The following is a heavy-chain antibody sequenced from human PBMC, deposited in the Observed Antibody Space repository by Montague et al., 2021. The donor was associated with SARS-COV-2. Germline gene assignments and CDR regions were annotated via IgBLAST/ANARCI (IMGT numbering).Heavy chain of an antibody. CDR1: GGSISDSNYY. D-gene: IGHD2-21*02. J-gene: IGHJ4*02. V-gene: IGHV4-39*01. CDR3: ARRCTGGGYCHASH. CDR2: DCDSGNT. Sequence: SETLSLTCTVYGGSISDSNYYWVWNPQRPGKGLEGKMNDCDSGNTYHNPSRRGRVSIYVDTSKSQLSLKVMSVTAADTAVYYCARRCTGGGYCHASHWGQGTLVTVSS.